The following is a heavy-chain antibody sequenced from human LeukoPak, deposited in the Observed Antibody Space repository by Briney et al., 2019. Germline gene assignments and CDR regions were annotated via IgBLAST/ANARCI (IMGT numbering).Heavy chain of an antibody. CDR2: TYCRSKCYY. J-gene: IGHJ4*02. D-gene: IGHD3-22*01. CDR1: GDSISSNSAA. CDR3: AADYYDSSGYPLRGFDY. V-gene: IGHV6-1*01. Sequence: SQTLSLTCALSGDSISSNSAAWNWIRQSPSRGLEWLGRTYCRSKCYYDYAVSVKGRITISPDTSKNQFSLQLNSVTPEDTAVYYCAADYYDSSGYPLRGFDYWGQGTLVTVSS.